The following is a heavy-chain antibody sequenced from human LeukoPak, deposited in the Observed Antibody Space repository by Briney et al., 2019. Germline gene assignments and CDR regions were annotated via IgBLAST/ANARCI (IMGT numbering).Heavy chain of an antibody. V-gene: IGHV4-39*07. D-gene: IGHD3-10*01. CDR2: IYYSGST. J-gene: IGHJ5*02. Sequence: PSETLSLTCTVSGGSISSSSYYWGWIRQPPGKGLEWIGSIYYSGSTYYNPSLKSRVTISVDTSKNQFSLKLSSVTAADTAVYYCARGGPRVYYGSGGSPPPHWVLSLSFDPWGQGTLVTVSS. CDR3: ARGGPRVYYGSGGSPPPHWVLSLSFDP. CDR1: GGSISSSSYY.